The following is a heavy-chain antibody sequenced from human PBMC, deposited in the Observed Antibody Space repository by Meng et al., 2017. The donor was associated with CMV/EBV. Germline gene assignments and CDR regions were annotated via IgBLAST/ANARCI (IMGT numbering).Heavy chain of an antibody. CDR3: AKRSMILALVDY. Sequence: GGSLRLSCAASGFTFSSYAMSWVRQAPGKGLEWVSVIYSGGSSTYYADSVKGRFTISRDNSKNTLYLQMNSLRAEDTAVYYCAKRSMILALVDYWGQGTLVTVSS. CDR1: GFTFSSYA. CDR2: IYSGGSST. J-gene: IGHJ4*02. V-gene: IGHV3-23*03. D-gene: IGHD3-22*01.